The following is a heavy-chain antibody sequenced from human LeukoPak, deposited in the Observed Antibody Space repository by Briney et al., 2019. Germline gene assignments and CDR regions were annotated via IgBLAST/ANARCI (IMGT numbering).Heavy chain of an antibody. Sequence: QPGRSLRLSCAASGFTFSSYAMHWVRQAPGKGLEWVAVISYDGSNKYYADSVKGRFTISRDNSKNTLYLQMNSLRAEDTAVYYCARSDTAMPRDYYYGMDVWGQGTTVTVSS. CDR3: ARSDTAMPRDYYYGMDV. CDR2: ISYDGSNK. D-gene: IGHD5-18*01. V-gene: IGHV3-30*04. CDR1: GFTFSSYA. J-gene: IGHJ6*02.